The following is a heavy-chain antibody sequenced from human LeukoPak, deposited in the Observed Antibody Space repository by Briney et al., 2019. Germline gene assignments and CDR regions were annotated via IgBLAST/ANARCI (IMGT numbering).Heavy chain of an antibody. CDR1: GFTFSTYS. CDR3: ARGLVGATSVYFDY. V-gene: IGHV3-21*01. CDR2: VCCGRGYI. J-gene: IGHJ4*02. Sequence: PGGSLRLSCAVSGFTFSTYSMNWVRQAPGKGVEWVSSVCCGRGYIYQAHSVKGRFNLSRDKAKNSLYLQMNSLRAEDTAVYYCARGLVGATSVYFDYWGQGTLVTVSS. D-gene: IGHD1-26*01.